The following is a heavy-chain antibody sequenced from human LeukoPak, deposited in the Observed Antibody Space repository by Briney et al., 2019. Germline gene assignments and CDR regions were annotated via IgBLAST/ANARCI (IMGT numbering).Heavy chain of an antibody. CDR3: ARNDGYNAFDY. V-gene: IGHV3-30-3*01. J-gene: IGHJ4*02. D-gene: IGHD5-24*01. Sequence: SGGSLRLSCAASGFTFSSYATHWVRQAPGKGLEWVAVISYDGSNKYYADSVKGRFTISRDNSKNTLYLQMNSLRAEDTAVYYCARNDGYNAFDYWGQGTLVTVSS. CDR1: GFTFSSYA. CDR2: ISYDGSNK.